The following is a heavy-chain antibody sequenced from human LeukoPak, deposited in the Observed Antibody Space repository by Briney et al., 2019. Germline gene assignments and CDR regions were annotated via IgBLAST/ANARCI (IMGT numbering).Heavy chain of an antibody. Sequence: ASVKVSCKASGYTFTGYYMHWVRQAPGQGLEWMGWINPNSGGTNYAQKFQGRATMTRDTSISTAYMELSRLRSDDTAVYYCARGTTIFGDYYMDVWGKGTTVTVSS. CDR2: INPNSGGT. CDR1: GYTFTGYY. D-gene: IGHD3-3*01. CDR3: ARGTTIFGDYYMDV. J-gene: IGHJ6*03. V-gene: IGHV1-2*02.